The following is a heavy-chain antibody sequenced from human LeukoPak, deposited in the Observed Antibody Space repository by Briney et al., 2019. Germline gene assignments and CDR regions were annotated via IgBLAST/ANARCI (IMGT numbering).Heavy chain of an antibody. CDR2: IDYSGST. V-gene: IGHV4-39*01. CDR3: ARQDHGDFGRPNRFDP. Sequence: PSETLSLTCTVSGGSISSSNYYWGWTRQPPGKDLEWIGSIDYSGSTYYKTSLKSRLTVSVDTSKNQFSLKLSSVTAADTAVYHCARQDHGDFGRPNRFDPWGQGTLVTVSS. J-gene: IGHJ5*02. CDR1: GGSISSSNYY. D-gene: IGHD3-3*01.